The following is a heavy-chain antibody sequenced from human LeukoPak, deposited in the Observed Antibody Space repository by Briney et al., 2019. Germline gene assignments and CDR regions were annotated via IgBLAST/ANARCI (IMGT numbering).Heavy chain of an antibody. J-gene: IGHJ3*02. CDR2: IVVGSGNT. D-gene: IGHD2-21*01. CDR1: GFTFSSSA. Sequence: ASVKVSCKASGFTFSSSAVQWVRQARGQRLEWIGWIVVGSGNTNYAQKFKDRVTITRDMSTSTAYMELNSLTPEDTAVYYCARDGLLAYCGGNCSGVFDIWGQGTMVAVSS. CDR3: ARDGLLAYCGGNCSGVFDI. V-gene: IGHV1-58*01.